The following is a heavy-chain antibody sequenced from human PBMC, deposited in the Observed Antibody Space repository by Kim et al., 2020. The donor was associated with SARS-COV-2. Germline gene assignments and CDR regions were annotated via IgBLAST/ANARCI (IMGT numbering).Heavy chain of an antibody. CDR1: GDSVSSNSAA. D-gene: IGHD2-2*01. J-gene: IGHJ5*02. Sequence: SQTLSLTCAISGDSVSSNSAAWNWIRQSPSRGLEWLGRTYYRSKWYNDYAVSVKSRITINPDTSKNQFSLQLNSVTPEDTAVYYCARDFGLGYVVPAAAGFGPWGQGTLVTVSS. V-gene: IGHV6-1*01. CDR2: TYYRSKWYN. CDR3: ARDFGLGYVVPAAAGFGP.